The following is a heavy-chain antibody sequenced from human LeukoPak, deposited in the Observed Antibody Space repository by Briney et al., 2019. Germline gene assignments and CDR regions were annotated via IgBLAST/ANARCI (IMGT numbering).Heavy chain of an antibody. CDR2: IRYDGSNK. Sequence: PGGSLRLSCVASGFTFSIYAMTWVRQAPGKGLEWVAFIRYDGSNKYYADSVKGRFTISRDNSKNTLYLQMNSLRAEDTAVYYCARQWGWFTSGWWLDTFDVWGQGSMVIVSS. V-gene: IGHV3-30*02. J-gene: IGHJ3*01. CDR3: ARQWGWFTSGWWLDTFDV. CDR1: GFTFSIYA. D-gene: IGHD6-19*01.